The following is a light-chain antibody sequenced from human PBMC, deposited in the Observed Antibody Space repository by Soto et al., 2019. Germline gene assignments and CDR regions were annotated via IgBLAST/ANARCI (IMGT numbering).Light chain of an antibody. V-gene: IGKV3-15*01. CDR2: GSS. J-gene: IGKJ1*01. Sequence: EIVMTQSPATLSVSPGGRAILSCRASQSVGYYLAWYQQRPGQAPRLLIFGSSTRAPGIPARFSGSASGTDFTLTISSLQSEDLAVYYCLQYNDRPQTFGQGTKVEI. CDR3: LQYNDRPQT. CDR1: QSVGYY.